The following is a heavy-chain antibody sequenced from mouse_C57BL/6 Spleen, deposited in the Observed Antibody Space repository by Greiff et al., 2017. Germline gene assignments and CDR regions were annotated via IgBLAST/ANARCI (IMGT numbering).Heavy chain of an antibody. CDR3: ASRTLYYFDY. CDR2: ISDGGSYT. Sequence: DVQLVESGGGLVKPGGSLKLSCAASGFTFSSYAMSWVRQTPEKRLEWVATISDGGSYTYYPDNVKGRFTISRDNAKNNLYLQMSHLKSEDTAMYYCASRTLYYFDYWGQGTTLTVSS. J-gene: IGHJ2*01. V-gene: IGHV5-4*01. CDR1: GFTFSSYA.